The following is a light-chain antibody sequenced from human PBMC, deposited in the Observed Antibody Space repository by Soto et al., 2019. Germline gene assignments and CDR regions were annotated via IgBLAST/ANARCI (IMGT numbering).Light chain of an antibody. J-gene: IGKJ2*01. Sequence: EIVLTQSPGTLSLSPGERATLSCRASQSFSSSYLAWYQQKPGQSPRLLIYGASSRATGIPDRFSGSGSGTDFTLTISRLEPEDFAVYYCQKYGSSPQTFGQGTKLEIK. CDR1: QSFSSSY. V-gene: IGKV3-20*01. CDR2: GAS. CDR3: QKYGSSPQT.